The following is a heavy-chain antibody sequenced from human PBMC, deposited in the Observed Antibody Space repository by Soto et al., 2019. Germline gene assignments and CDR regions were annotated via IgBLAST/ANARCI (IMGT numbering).Heavy chain of an antibody. CDR1: GFTFSSYG. CDR3: AKTRQWLVYYYYYGMDV. D-gene: IGHD6-19*01. Sequence: GGSLRLSCAASGFTFSSYGMHWVRQAPGKGLEWVAVISYDGINKYYADSVKGRFTISRDNSKNTLYLQMNSLRAEDTAVYYCAKTRQWLVYYYYYGMDVWGQGTPMTVYS. CDR2: ISYDGINK. J-gene: IGHJ6*02. V-gene: IGHV3-30*18.